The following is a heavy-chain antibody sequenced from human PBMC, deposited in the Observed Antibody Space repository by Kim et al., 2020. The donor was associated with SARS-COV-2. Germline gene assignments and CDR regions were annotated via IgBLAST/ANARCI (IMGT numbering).Heavy chain of an antibody. CDR3: ARVGRQQQLVPSLFDY. Sequence: SVKVSCKASGGTFSSYAISWVRQAPGQGLEWMGGIIPIFGTANYAQKFQGRVTITADESTSTAYMELSSLRSEDTAVYYCARVGRQQQLVPSLFDYWGQGTLVTVSS. D-gene: IGHD6-13*01. V-gene: IGHV1-69*13. CDR2: IIPIFGTA. CDR1: GGTFSSYA. J-gene: IGHJ4*02.